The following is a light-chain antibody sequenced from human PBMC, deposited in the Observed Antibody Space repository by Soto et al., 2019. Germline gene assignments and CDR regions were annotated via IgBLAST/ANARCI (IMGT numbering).Light chain of an antibody. V-gene: IGLV2-14*01. J-gene: IGLJ1*01. CDR1: SSDVGGYNY. Sequence: ALTQPASVSGSPGQSIAISCTGTSSDVGGYNYVSWYQQHPDKAPKLIIYDVGDRPSGVSDRFSGSKSGNTASLTISGLQAEDEAHYYCTSYTSSSTYVFGTGTKVTVL. CDR3: TSYTSSSTYV. CDR2: DVG.